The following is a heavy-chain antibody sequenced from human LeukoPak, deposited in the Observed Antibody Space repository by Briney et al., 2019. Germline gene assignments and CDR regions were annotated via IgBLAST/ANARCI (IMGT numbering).Heavy chain of an antibody. D-gene: IGHD6-6*01. CDR1: GFPLRGYC. J-gene: IGHJ4*02. Sequence: GALRLPLSAPGFPLRGYCLHWARQAPGKGLDGGNIIQYDGNLELYADSVKSRLTISRDNSNNPLYLQMNSLSPEDTAVYYCVKDQAHEGGQGTLVPVSS. CDR3: VKDQAHE. V-gene: IGHV3-30*02. CDR2: IQYDGNLE.